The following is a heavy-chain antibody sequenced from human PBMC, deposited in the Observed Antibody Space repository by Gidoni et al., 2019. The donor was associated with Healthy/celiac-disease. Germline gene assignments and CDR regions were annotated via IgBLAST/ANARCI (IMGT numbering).Heavy chain of an antibody. CDR2: IYWNDDK. CDR1: GFSLSTRGVG. CDR3: AHRRGYSVVDNWFDP. Sequence: QITLKESGPTLVKPTQTLTLTCTFSGFSLSTRGVGVGWIRQPPGKALEWLALIYWNDDKRYSPSLKSRLTITKDTSKNQVVLTMTNMDPVDTATYYCAHRRGYSVVDNWFDPWGQGTLVTVSS. V-gene: IGHV2-5*01. J-gene: IGHJ5*02. D-gene: IGHD2-2*01.